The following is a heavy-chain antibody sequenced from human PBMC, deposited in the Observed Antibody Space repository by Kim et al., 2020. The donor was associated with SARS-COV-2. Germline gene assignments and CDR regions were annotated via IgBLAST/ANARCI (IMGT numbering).Heavy chain of an antibody. Sequence: ASVKVSCKASGYTFTGYYMHWVRQAPGQGLEWMGRINPNSGGTNYAQKFQGRVTMTRDTSISTAYMELSRLRSDDTAVYYCASIRGYSYGPYGMDVWGQGTTVTVS. CDR1: GYTFTGYY. CDR3: ASIRGYSYGPYGMDV. D-gene: IGHD5-18*01. CDR2: INPNSGGT. J-gene: IGHJ6*02. V-gene: IGHV1-2*06.